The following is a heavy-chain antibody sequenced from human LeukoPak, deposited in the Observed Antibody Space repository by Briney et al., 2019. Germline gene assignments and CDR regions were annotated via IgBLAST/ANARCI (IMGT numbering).Heavy chain of an antibody. CDR2: IYTSGST. Sequence: PSQTLSLTCTVSGGSISSGSYYWSWIRQPAGKGLEWIGRIYTSGSTNYNPSLKSRVTISVDTSKNQFSLKLSSVTAADTAVYYCARHRTSTIFGVVTPYYFDYWGQGTLVTVSS. V-gene: IGHV4-61*02. D-gene: IGHD3-3*01. CDR1: GGSISSGSYY. CDR3: ARHRTSTIFGVVTPYYFDY. J-gene: IGHJ4*02.